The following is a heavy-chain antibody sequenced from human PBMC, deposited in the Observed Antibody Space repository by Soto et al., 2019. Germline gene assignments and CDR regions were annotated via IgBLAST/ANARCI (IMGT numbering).Heavy chain of an antibody. CDR3: ARDPYNGYGGETFDA. V-gene: IGHV1-69*04. J-gene: IGHJ4*02. CDR1: GGTFSDYA. D-gene: IGHD5-12*01. CDR2: IIPSYDRT. Sequence: SVKVSCKASGGTFSDYAVHLVRQAPGQGLEWLGKIIPSYDRTNYAQKLQGRVTVTADTYTTTAYMELSSLRSDDTAVYYCARDPYNGYGGETFDAWGQGTLVTVSS.